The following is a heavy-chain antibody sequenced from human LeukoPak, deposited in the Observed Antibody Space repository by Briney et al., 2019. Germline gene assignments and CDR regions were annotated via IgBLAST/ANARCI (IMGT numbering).Heavy chain of an antibody. V-gene: IGHV3-48*02. CDR1: GVMFPSYW. J-gene: IGHJ4*02. D-gene: IGHD5-18*01. Sequence: GGSLRLSCAASGVMFPSYWMTWVRQAPGKGLEWVSFISTGSSTIYYADSVKGRFTISRDNAKNTLYLQMNSLRDEDTAVYYCARVAEIQLWLRSAFDYWGQGTLVTVSS. CDR2: ISTGSSTI. CDR3: ARVAEIQLWLRSAFDY.